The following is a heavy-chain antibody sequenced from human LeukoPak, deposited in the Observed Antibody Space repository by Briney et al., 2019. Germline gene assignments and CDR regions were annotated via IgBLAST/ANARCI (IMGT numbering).Heavy chain of an antibody. V-gene: IGHV4-38-2*02. CDR1: GYSISSGYY. Sequence: SETLSLTCAVSGYSISSGYYWGWIRQPPGKGLEWIGSIYHSGSTYYNPSLKSRVTISVDTSKNQFSLKLSSVTAADTAVYYCARDPPSSGSDAFDIWGQGTMVTVSS. CDR3: ARDPPSSGSDAFDI. D-gene: IGHD3-22*01. CDR2: IYHSGST. J-gene: IGHJ3*02.